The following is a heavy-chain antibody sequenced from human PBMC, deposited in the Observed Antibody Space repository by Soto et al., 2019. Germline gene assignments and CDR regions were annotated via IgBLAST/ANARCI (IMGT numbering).Heavy chain of an antibody. J-gene: IGHJ6*04. Sequence: GASVKVSCKASGGTFSSYTISWVRQAPGQGLEWMGRIIPILGIANCAQRFQGRVTITADKSTSTAYMELSSLRSEDTAVYYCARVAKLELRNYYYGMDVWGEGTTVTSPQ. CDR2: IIPILGIA. D-gene: IGHD1-7*01. CDR1: GGTFSSYT. CDR3: ARVAKLELRNYYYGMDV. V-gene: IGHV1-69*02.